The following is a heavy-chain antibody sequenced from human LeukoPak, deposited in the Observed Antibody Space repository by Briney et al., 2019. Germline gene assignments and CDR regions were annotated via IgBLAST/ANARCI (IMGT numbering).Heavy chain of an antibody. V-gene: IGHV1-69*13. D-gene: IGHD6-6*01. CDR3: AREGSSGFTDYMDV. CDR1: GGTFSSYA. J-gene: IGHJ6*03. CDR2: IIPIFGTA. Sequence: SVKVSCKASGGTFSSYAVSWVRQAPGQGLEWMGGIIPIFGTANYAQKFQGRVTITADESTSTAYMELSSLRSEDTAVYYCAREGSSGFTDYMDVWGKGTTVTVSS.